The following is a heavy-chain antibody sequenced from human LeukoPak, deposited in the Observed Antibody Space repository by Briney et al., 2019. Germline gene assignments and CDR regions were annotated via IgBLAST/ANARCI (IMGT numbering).Heavy chain of an antibody. CDR1: GYTFTSYG. CDR2: ISAYNGHT. Sequence: ASVKVSCKISGYTFTSYGINWVRQAPGQGLQWMGWISAYNGHTNYAQNFQGRLTATTDTATKIAYMELRSLRSDDSAVYYCARAGYTLLYYFEYWGQGTLVTVSS. V-gene: IGHV1-18*01. CDR3: ARAGYTLLYYFEY. D-gene: IGHD5-24*01. J-gene: IGHJ4*02.